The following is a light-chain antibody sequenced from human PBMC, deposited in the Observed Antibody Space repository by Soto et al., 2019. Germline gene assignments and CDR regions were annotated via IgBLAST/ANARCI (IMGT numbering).Light chain of an antibody. J-gene: IGKJ4*01. Sequence: EIGLTQSPATLSVSPGERVTLSCRASQSVSNKFAWYQQKPGQAPRLLISDTSTRATGIPARFSGSGSGTEVTLTVSSLQSEDFALYFCHQYDHWPLTFGGGTKVDMK. V-gene: IGKV3D-15*01. CDR2: DTS. CDR3: HQYDHWPLT. CDR1: QSVSNK.